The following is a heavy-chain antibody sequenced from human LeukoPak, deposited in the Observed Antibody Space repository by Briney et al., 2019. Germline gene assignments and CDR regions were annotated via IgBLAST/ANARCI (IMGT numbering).Heavy chain of an antibody. D-gene: IGHD4-17*01. J-gene: IGHJ3*02. V-gene: IGHV3-7*01. CDR3: AREPTYGVDAFDI. Sequence: GGSLRLSCAASGFTFSSYWMTWFRQAPGKGLEWVANIKQDGSEKHYVDSVKGRFTISRDNAKNSLYLQMNSLRAEDTAVYYCAREPTYGVDAFDIWGQGTMVTVSS. CDR2: IKQDGSEK. CDR1: GFTFSSYW.